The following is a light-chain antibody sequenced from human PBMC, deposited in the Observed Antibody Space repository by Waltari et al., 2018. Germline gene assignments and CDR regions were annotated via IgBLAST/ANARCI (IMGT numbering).Light chain of an antibody. Sequence: EIVMTQSPATLSVSPGERATLSCRASQSVSSNLAWYQQKPGQAPRLLIHGASTRATGIPARFSGSGSGTEFTLTISSMQSEDFALYYCQQYNNWPPPYTFGQGTKLEIK. J-gene: IGKJ2*01. CDR1: QSVSSN. V-gene: IGKV3-15*01. CDR3: QQYNNWPPPYT. CDR2: GAS.